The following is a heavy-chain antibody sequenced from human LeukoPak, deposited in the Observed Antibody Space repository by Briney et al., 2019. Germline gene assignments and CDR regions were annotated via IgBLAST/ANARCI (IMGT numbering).Heavy chain of an antibody. V-gene: IGHV3-30*02. Sequence: GGSLRLSCAASGFTFSSYGMHWVRQAPGKGLEWVAFIRYDGSNKYYADPVKGRFTISRDNSKNTLYLQMNSLRAEDTAVYYCANSGDIVATTYYFDYWGQGTLVTVSS. CDR1: GFTFSSYG. J-gene: IGHJ4*02. CDR2: IRYDGSNK. CDR3: ANSGDIVATTYYFDY. D-gene: IGHD5-12*01.